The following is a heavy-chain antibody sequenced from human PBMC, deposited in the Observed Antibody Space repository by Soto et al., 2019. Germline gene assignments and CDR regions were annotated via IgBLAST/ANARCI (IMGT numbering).Heavy chain of an antibody. V-gene: IGHV1-69*01. CDR2: IIPVFGTA. CDR3: ARDRWGSYSFDV. CDR1: GGVFRNYA. J-gene: IGHJ1*01. Sequence: QVQLVQSGAEVKKPGSSVKVSCKASGGVFRNYAINWVRQAPGQGLEWMGGIIPVFGTADYPQKFQGRVTITADEATTTAYLELTSLKTDDTAVYFCARDRWGSYSFDVWGQGTLVTVAS. D-gene: IGHD1-26*01.